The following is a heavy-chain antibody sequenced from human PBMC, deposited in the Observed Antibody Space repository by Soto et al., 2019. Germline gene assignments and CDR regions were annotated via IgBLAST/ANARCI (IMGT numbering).Heavy chain of an antibody. CDR1: GGSISSYY. J-gene: IGHJ4*02. D-gene: IGHD6-19*01. CDR2: IDYSGSA. V-gene: IGHV4-59*01. CDR3: ARVAYTSGFNFCDY. Sequence: PSETLSLTCTVSGGSISSYYWSWIRQSPGKGLEWIGYIDYSGSANYNPSLKSRVTMSADTSKNQFSLRLSSVTAADTAVYYCARVAYTSGFNFCDYWGPGTL.